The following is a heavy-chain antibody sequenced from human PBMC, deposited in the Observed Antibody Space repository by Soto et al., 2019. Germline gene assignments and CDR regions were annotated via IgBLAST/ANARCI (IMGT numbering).Heavy chain of an antibody. CDR2: ISSSSSYI. CDR1: GFTFSSYS. Sequence: WGSLRLSCAASGFTFSSYSMNWVRQAPGKGLEWVSSISSSSSYIYYADSVKGRFTISRDDSKNTLYLQMNNLRAEDSAVYYCAKTAGYDYVWGSSGLDPWGQGTLVTVSS. CDR3: AKTAGYDYVWGSSGLDP. V-gene: IGHV3-21*01. J-gene: IGHJ5*02. D-gene: IGHD3-16*01.